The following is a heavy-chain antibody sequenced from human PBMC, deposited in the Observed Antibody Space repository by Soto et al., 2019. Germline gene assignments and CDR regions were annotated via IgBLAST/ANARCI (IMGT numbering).Heavy chain of an antibody. CDR3: ARDKYGDYEGGSYYYYGMDV. D-gene: IGHD4-17*01. Sequence: PGGSLRLSCAASGFTFSDYYMSWIRQAPGKGLEWVSYISSSGSTIYYADSVKGRFTISRDNAKNSLYLQMNSLRAEDTAVYYCARDKYGDYEGGSYYYYGMDVWGQGTTVTVSS. V-gene: IGHV3-11*01. J-gene: IGHJ6*02. CDR1: GFTFSDYY. CDR2: ISSSGSTI.